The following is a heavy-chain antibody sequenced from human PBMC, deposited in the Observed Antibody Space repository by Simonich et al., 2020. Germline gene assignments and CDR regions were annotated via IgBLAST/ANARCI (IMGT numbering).Heavy chain of an antibody. J-gene: IGHJ4*02. D-gene: IGHD1-26*01. CDR3: ARDQGGRAGGATDY. V-gene: IGHV1-18*01. CDR2: ISAYNGNK. CDR1: GYTFTSYG. Sequence: QVQLVQSGAEVKKPGASVKVSCKASGYTFTSYGISWVRQAPGQGLEWMGQISAYNGNKNYEQKHQGRVTMTTDTSTSTANTELRTLRSDDTAVYYCARDQGGRAGGATDYWGQGTLVTVSS.